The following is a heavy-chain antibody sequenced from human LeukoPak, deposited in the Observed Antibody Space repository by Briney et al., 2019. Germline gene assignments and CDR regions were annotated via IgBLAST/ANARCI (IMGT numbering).Heavy chain of an antibody. D-gene: IGHD2-2*01. CDR2: ISSNRDYI. Sequence: GGSLRLSCAASGFTFSSYTMNWVRQAPGKGLEWVSSISSNRDYIYNADSVKGRFTISRGNAKNSLYLQMNSLKAEDTAVYYCARDHCSSTSCFPSGTNYFDSWGQGTPATVSS. CDR1: GFTFSSYT. J-gene: IGHJ4*02. CDR3: ARDHCSSTSCFPSGTNYFDS. V-gene: IGHV3-21*01.